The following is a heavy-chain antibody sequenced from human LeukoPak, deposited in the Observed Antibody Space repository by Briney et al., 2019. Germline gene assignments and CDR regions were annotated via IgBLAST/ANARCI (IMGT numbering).Heavy chain of an antibody. CDR3: ARMPYSSSSY. V-gene: IGHV4-34*01. Sequence: SETLSLTCAVYGGSFSGYYWSWIRQPPGKGLEWIGEINHSGRTNYNPSLKSRVTISVDTSKNQFSLKLSSVTAADTAVYYCARMPYSSSSYWGQGTLVTVSS. D-gene: IGHD6-6*01. CDR2: INHSGRT. J-gene: IGHJ4*02. CDR1: GGSFSGYY.